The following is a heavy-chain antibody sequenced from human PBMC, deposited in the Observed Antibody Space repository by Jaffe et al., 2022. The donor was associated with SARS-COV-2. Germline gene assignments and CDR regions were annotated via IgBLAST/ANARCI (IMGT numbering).Heavy chain of an antibody. Sequence: QVQLVQSGAEVKKPGASVKVSCKASGYTFTSYYIHWVRQAPGQGLEWMGIINPSGGSATYAQKFQGRVTMSRDTSTSTGYMELSSLRSEDTAVYYCAREDSSSSYYYYGMDVWGQGTTVTVSS. D-gene: IGHD6-6*01. CDR3: AREDSSSSYYYYGMDV. J-gene: IGHJ6*02. CDR2: INPSGGSA. V-gene: IGHV1-46*01. CDR1: GYTFTSYY.